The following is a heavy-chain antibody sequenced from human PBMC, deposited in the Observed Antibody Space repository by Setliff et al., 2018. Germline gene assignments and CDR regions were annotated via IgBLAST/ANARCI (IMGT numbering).Heavy chain of an antibody. D-gene: IGHD3-10*01. CDR3: ARHKSNGSGSYPSLYMDV. V-gene: IGHV4-39*01. CDR1: GGSISSGNYY. CDR2: LYYSGST. J-gene: IGHJ6*03. Sequence: PSETLSLTCRVSGGSISSGNYYWGLIRQPPGKGLEWVATLYYSGSTYSNPSLKSRLIISVDAPDNHFSVKLSSVTAADTAVYYCARHKSNGSGSYPSLYMDVWGKGIMVTVSS.